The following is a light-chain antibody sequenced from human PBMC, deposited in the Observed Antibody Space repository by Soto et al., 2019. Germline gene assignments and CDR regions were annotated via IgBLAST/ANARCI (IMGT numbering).Light chain of an antibody. CDR2: EVN. Sequence: QSVLTQPASVSGSPGQSITISCTGTSSDIGYYNYVSWYQQHTGKAPKLMIYEVNNRPSGVSSRFSGSKSDNTASLTISGLQAEDEAEYYCSSYSTSTTVFGGGTKLTVL. J-gene: IGLJ2*01. CDR3: SSYSTSTTV. V-gene: IGLV2-14*01. CDR1: SSDIGYYNY.